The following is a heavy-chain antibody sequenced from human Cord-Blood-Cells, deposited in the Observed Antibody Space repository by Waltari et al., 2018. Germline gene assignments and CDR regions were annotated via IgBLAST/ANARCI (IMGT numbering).Heavy chain of an antibody. CDR2: IYHSRST. D-gene: IGHD7-27*01. J-gene: IGHJ4*02. CDR3: ARAVGTGDLY. V-gene: IGHV4-38-2*01. Sequence: QVQLQESGPGLVKPSETLSLTCAVSGYSISSGYYWGWIRQPPGKGLEWIGSIYHSRSTYYNPSLKSRVTISVDTSKNQFSLKLSSVTAADTAVYYCARAVGTGDLYWGQGTLVTVSS. CDR1: GYSISSGYY.